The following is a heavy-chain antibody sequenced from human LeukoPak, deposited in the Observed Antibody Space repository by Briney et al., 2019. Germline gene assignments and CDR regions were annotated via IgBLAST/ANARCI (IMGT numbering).Heavy chain of an antibody. Sequence: GGSLRLSCAASGFTFSSYGMHWVRQAPGKGLGWVAVISYDGSNKYYADSVKGRFTISRDNSKNTLYLQMNSLRAEDTAVYYCAKDLRSSGYVDYWGQGTLVTVSS. CDR1: GFTFSSYG. CDR2: ISYDGSNK. CDR3: AKDLRSSGYVDY. D-gene: IGHD6-19*01. V-gene: IGHV3-30*18. J-gene: IGHJ4*02.